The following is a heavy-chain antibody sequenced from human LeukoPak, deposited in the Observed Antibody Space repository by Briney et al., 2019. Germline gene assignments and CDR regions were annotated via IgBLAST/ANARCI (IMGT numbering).Heavy chain of an antibody. V-gene: IGHV3-33*01. CDR3: ARAPDYYGSGRSGFDY. CDR1: GFTFSTYG. CDR2: IWYDGSNK. Sequence: GGSLRLSCAASGFTFSTYGMHWVRQAPGKGLEGVAVIWYDGSNKYYADSVKGRFTISRDNSKNRLSLQMNSLRAEDTAVYYCARAPDYYGSGRSGFDYWGQGTLVTVSS. D-gene: IGHD3-10*01. J-gene: IGHJ4*02.